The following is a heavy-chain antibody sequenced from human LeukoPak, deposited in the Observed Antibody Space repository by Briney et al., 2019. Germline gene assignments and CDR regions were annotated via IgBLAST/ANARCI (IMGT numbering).Heavy chain of an antibody. CDR3: ARDYNDFWSGYYTVYYFDY. D-gene: IGHD3-3*01. J-gene: IGHJ4*02. Sequence: PGGSLRLSCAASGFTFSSYAMSWVRQAPGKGLEWVANIKQDGSEKYYVDSVKGRFTISRDNAKNSLYLQMNSLRAEDTAVYYCARDYNDFWSGYYTVYYFDYWGQGTLVTVSS. CDR1: GFTFSSYA. CDR2: IKQDGSEK. V-gene: IGHV3-7*01.